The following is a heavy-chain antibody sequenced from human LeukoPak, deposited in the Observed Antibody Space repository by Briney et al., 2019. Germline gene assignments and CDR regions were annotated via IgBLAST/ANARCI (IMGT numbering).Heavy chain of an antibody. Sequence: ASVKVSCKASGYTFTGYYMHWVRQAPGQGLEWMGWINPNSGGTNYAQKFQGRVTMTRDTSISTAYMELSRLRSDDTAVYYCARAPPPRAGFDYWGQGTLVTVSS. CDR2: INPNSGGT. J-gene: IGHJ4*02. CDR3: ARAPPPRAGFDY. V-gene: IGHV1-2*02. CDR1: GYTFTGYY.